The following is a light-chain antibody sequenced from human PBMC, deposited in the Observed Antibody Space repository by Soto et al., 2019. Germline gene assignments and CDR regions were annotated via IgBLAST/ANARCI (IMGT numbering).Light chain of an antibody. J-gene: IGKJ1*01. CDR2: GAS. CDR3: QQYDNWPWT. Sequence: MMTQSPSTVSVTPGERATLSCRASQSISDTLAWYQQKPGQAPRLLIHGASTRAPGFPARFSGSGSGTDFTLTISSLQSEDFAVYYCQQYDNWPWTFGQGTKVDIK. V-gene: IGKV3-15*01. CDR1: QSISDT.